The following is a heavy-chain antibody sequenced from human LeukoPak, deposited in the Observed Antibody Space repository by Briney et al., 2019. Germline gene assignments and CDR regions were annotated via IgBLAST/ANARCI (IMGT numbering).Heavy chain of an antibody. V-gene: IGHV3-21*01. D-gene: IGHD3-22*01. CDR2: ISSSSSYI. CDR3: ARLGDSSGYYLFDY. CDR1: GFTLSSYA. Sequence: GGSLRLSCAASGFTLSSYAMSWVRQAPGKGLEWVSSISSSSSYIYYADSVKGRFTISRDNAKNSLYLQMNSLRAEDTAVYYCARLGDSSGYYLFDYWGQGTLVTVSS. J-gene: IGHJ4*02.